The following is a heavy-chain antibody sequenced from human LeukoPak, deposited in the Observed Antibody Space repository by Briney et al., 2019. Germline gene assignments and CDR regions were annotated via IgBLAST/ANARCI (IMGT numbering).Heavy chain of an antibody. V-gene: IGHV3-74*01. D-gene: IGHD3-22*01. CDR2: INSDGSST. CDR3: ARAPYYSHVEFYFDY. CDR1: GFTFSSYW. J-gene: IGHJ4*02. Sequence: GGSLRLSCAASGFTFSSYWMHWVRQAPGKGLVWVSRINSDGSSTSYADAVKGRFTISRDNAKNTAYLQMNSLRAEDTAVYYCARAPYYSHVEFYFDYWGQGTLVTVSS.